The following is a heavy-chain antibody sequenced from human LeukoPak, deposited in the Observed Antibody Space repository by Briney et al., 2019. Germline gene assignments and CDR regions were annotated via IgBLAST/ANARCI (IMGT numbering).Heavy chain of an antibody. CDR2: ISGGGSST. D-gene: IGHD6-19*01. Sequence: GGSLRLSCADSGFTFSTYVMSWVRQAPGKGLEWISTISGGGSSTYYADSAKGRFTISRDNSKNTLYLQMNSLRAGDTAVYYCAKRESSGKYFDYWGQGTLVTVSS. CDR3: AKRESSGKYFDY. V-gene: IGHV3-23*01. J-gene: IGHJ4*02. CDR1: GFTFSTYV.